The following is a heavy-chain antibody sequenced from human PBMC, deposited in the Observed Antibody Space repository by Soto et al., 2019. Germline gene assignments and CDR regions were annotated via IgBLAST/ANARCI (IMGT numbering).Heavy chain of an antibody. J-gene: IGHJ6*04. CDR2: ISSNGGST. D-gene: IGHD2-2*01. CDR1: GFTFSSYA. Sequence: GGSLRLSCAASGFTFSSYAMRWVSQAPGKGLEYVSAISSNGGSTYYANSVKGRFTISRDNSKNTLYLQMGSLRAEDMAVYYCARDRDIVVVPATMDVWGKGTTVTVSS. CDR3: ARDRDIVVVPATMDV. V-gene: IGHV3-64*01.